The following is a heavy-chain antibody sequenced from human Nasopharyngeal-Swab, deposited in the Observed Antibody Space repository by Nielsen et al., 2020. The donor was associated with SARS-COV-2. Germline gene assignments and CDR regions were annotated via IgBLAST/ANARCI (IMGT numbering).Heavy chain of an antibody. J-gene: IGHJ3*02. CDR3: AREPYSSSRGDAFDI. D-gene: IGHD6-13*01. V-gene: IGHV3-21*01. Sequence: GESLKISCAASGFTFSSYSMNWVRQAPGKGLEWVSSISSSSSYIYYADSVKGRFTISRDNAKNSLYLQMNSLRDEDTAVYYCAREPYSSSRGDAFDIWGQGTMVTVSS. CDR1: GFTFSSYS. CDR2: ISSSSSYI.